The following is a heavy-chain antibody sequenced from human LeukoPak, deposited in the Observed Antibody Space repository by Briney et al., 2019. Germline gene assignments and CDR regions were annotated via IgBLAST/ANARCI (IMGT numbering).Heavy chain of an antibody. Sequence: ASVKVSCKASGYTFTSYDINWVRQATGQGLEWMGWMNPNSGNTGYAQKFQGRVTMTRNTSISTAYMELSSPRSEDTAVYYCARFSSTSGAFDIWGQGTMVTVSS. V-gene: IGHV1-8*01. J-gene: IGHJ3*02. CDR3: ARFSSTSGAFDI. CDR2: MNPNSGNT. D-gene: IGHD6-13*01. CDR1: GYTFTSYD.